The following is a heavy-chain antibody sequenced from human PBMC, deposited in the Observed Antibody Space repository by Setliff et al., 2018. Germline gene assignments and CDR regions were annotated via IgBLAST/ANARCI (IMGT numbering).Heavy chain of an antibody. CDR1: GYSFIDYY. CDR3: ARPRSNYNRGAFSI. V-gene: IGHV1-2*06. Sequence: GASVKVSCKASGYSFIDYYIHWVRQAPGQGPEWMGRVNPKNGGILYSQKFEGRVSMTGDRTISTVYMDLRSLTFDDTAVYYCARPRSNYNRGAFSIWGQGTMVTVSS. J-gene: IGHJ3*02. D-gene: IGHD3-10*01. CDR2: VNPKNGGI.